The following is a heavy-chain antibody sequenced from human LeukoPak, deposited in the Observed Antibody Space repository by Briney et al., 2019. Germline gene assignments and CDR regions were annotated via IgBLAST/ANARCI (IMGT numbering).Heavy chain of an antibody. CDR1: GLTFDDYA. J-gene: IGHJ6*02. CDR2: ISGDGGST. CDR3: AKDMPRGQRITMVRVVMVGYYYYGMDV. Sequence: GGSLRLSCAASGLTFDDYAMHWVRQAPGKGLEWVSLISGDGGSTYYADSVKGRFTISRDNSKNSLYLQMNSLRTEDTALYYCAKDMPRGQRITMVRVVMVGYYYYGMDVWGQGTTVTVSS. V-gene: IGHV3-43*02. D-gene: IGHD3-10*01.